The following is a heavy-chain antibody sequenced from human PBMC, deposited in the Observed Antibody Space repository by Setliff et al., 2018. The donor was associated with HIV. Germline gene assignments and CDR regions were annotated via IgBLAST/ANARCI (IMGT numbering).Heavy chain of an antibody. V-gene: IGHV4-39*01. J-gene: IGHJ4*02. CDR3: TRRDVTTGMDS. CDR1: GGSISSSSYY. Sequence: SETLSLTCTVSGGSISSSSYYWDWIRQPPGKSLEWVGSIFYTGSTNYRPSLERRVIVSLDTSKNQFSLKLSSVTAADTAVYYCTRRDVTTGMDSWGPG. D-gene: IGHD4-17*01. CDR2: IFYTGST.